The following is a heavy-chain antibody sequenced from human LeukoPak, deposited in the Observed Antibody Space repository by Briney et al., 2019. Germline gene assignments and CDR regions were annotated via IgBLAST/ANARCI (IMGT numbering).Heavy chain of an antibody. CDR1: GFTFSSYS. D-gene: IGHD5-24*01. CDR2: ISSSSSYI. Sequence: GGSLRLSCAASGFTFSSYSMNWVRQAPGKGLEWVSSISSSSSYIYYADSVKGRFTISRDNSKNTLYLQMNSLRAEDTAVYYCARAGRDGYKSETGFDYWGQGTLVTVSS. J-gene: IGHJ4*02. CDR3: ARAGRDGYKSETGFDY. V-gene: IGHV3-21*01.